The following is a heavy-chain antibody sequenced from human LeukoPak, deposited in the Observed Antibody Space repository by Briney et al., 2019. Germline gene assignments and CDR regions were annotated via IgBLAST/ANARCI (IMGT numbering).Heavy chain of an antibody. CDR3: ARRVGGSYWGSGYYYYYMDV. V-gene: IGHV4-59*01. CDR2: IYYSGST. D-gene: IGHD1-26*01. Sequence: SETLSLTCTVSGGSIGSYYWSWIRQPPGKGLEWIGYIYYSGSTNYNPSLKSRVTISVDTSKNQFSLKLSSVTAADTAVYYCARRVGGSYWGSGYYYYYMDVWGKGTTVTVSS. J-gene: IGHJ6*03. CDR1: GGSIGSYY.